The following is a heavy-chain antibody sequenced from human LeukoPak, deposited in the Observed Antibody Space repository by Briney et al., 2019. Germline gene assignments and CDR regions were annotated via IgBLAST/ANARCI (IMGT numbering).Heavy chain of an antibody. CDR1: GGSFSNYY. CDR3: ARQPPQYYGMDV. J-gene: IGHJ6*02. CDR2: IYASGST. V-gene: IGHV4-4*07. Sequence: SETLSLTCTVSGGSFSNYYWSWIRQPAGKGLEWIGRIYASGSTNYNPSVKSRVTMSVDTSNNQFPLKLTSVTAADTAVYYCARQPPQYYGMDVWGQGTTVTVSS. D-gene: IGHD1-14*01.